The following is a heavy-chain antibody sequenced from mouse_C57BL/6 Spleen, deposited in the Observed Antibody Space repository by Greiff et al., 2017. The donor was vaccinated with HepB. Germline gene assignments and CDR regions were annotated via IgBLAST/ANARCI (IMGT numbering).Heavy chain of an antibody. Sequence: VQLKESGAELVRPGSSVKMSCKTSGYTFTSYGINWVKQRPGQGLEWIGYIYIGNGYTEYNEKFKGKATLTSDTSSSTAYMQLSSLTSEDSAIYFCATYYSNYGYYFDYWGQGTTLTVSS. D-gene: IGHD2-5*01. J-gene: IGHJ2*01. CDR3: ATYYSNYGYYFDY. CDR2: IYIGNGYT. V-gene: IGHV1-58*01. CDR1: GYTFTSYG.